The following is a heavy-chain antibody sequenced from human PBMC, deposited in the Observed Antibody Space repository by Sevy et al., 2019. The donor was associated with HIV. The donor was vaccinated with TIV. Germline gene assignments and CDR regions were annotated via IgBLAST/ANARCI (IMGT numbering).Heavy chain of an antibody. J-gene: IGHJ2*01. V-gene: IGHV4-39*02. Sequence: SETLSLTCTVSGGSIRINSYYWGWVRQPPGKGLEWIGSIYNTGSTSYNPSLKSRVTISVDTSKNNFSRRLTSVTAADTAVYYCATPRGTDWYEGAGGYFDLWGRGTLVTVSS. CDR1: GGSIRINSYY. CDR3: ATPRGTDWYEGAGGYFDL. D-gene: IGHD6-19*01. CDR2: IYNTGST.